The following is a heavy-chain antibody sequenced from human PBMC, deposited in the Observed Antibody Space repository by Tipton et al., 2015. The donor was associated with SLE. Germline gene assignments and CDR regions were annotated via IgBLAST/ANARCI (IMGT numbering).Heavy chain of an antibody. CDR1: GFTFSSYA. V-gene: IGHV3-30*04. J-gene: IGHJ4*02. Sequence: QLVQSGGGVVQPGRSLRLSCAASGFTFSSYAMHWVRQAPGKGLEWVAVISYDGSNKYYADSVKGRFTIFRDNSKNTLYLQMNSLRAEDTAVYYCARYSSGFDYWGQGTLVTVSS. CDR3: ARYSSGFDY. CDR2: ISYDGSNK. D-gene: IGHD5-18*01.